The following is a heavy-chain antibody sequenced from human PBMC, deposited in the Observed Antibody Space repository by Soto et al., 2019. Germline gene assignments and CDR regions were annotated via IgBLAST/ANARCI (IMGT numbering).Heavy chain of an antibody. D-gene: IGHD3-3*01. J-gene: IGHJ6*02. CDR1: GDSITGSH. CDR2: IYYSGST. CDR3: ARDNILGILYGGMDV. Sequence: SETLSLTCTVSGDSITGSHWNWIRQPLGKPLEWIGYIYYSGSTYYNPSLKSRVTISVDTSKNQFSLKLSSVTAADTAVYYCARDNILGILYGGMDVWGQGTTVTSP. V-gene: IGHV4-59*12.